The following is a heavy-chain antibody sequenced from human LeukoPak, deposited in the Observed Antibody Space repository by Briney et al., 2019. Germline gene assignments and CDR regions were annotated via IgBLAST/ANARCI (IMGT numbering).Heavy chain of an antibody. CDR3: AKVRWELDYYFDY. Sequence: GGSLRLSCAASGFTFSSYRMNWVRQAPGKGLEWVSYISSSSRTIYYADSVKGRFTISRDNAKNSLYLQMNSLRAEDTAVYYCAKVRWELDYYFDYWGQGTLVTVSS. J-gene: IGHJ4*02. V-gene: IGHV3-48*01. CDR1: GFTFSSYR. D-gene: IGHD1-26*01. CDR2: ISSSSRTI.